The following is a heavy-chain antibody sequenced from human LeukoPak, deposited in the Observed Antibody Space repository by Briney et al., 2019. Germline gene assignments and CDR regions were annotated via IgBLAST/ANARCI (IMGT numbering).Heavy chain of an antibody. Sequence: GASVKVSCKASGGTFSSYAISWVRQAPGQGLEWMGGIIPIFGTANYAQKFQGRVTITADKSTSTAYMELSSLRSEDTAVYYCARDGDSGSYGDFDYWGQGTLVTVSS. D-gene: IGHD1-26*01. V-gene: IGHV1-69*06. CDR1: GGTFSSYA. CDR2: IIPIFGTA. CDR3: ARDGDSGSYGDFDY. J-gene: IGHJ4*02.